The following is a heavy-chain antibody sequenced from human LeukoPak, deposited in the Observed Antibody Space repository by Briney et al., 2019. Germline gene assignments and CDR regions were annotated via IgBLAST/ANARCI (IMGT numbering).Heavy chain of an antibody. CDR2: ISYDGSNK. CDR1: GFTFSSYG. Sequence: PGGSLRLSCAASGFTFSSYGMHWVRQAPGKGLEWVAVISYDGSNKYYADSVKGRFTISRDNSKNTLYLQMNSLRAEDTAVYYCARGRIAVAGMDVWGQGTTVTVSS. CDR3: ARGRIAVAGMDV. V-gene: IGHV3-30*03. J-gene: IGHJ6*02. D-gene: IGHD6-19*01.